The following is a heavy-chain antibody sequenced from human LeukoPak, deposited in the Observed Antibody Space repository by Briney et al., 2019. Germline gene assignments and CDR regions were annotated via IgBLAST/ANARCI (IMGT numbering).Heavy chain of an antibody. Sequence: SETLSLTCTVSGYSISSGYYWGWIRQPPGKGLEWIGSIYHSGSTYYNPSLKSRVTISVDTSKNQFSLKLSSVTAADTAVYYCARVAGSTVVTLYSMDVWGQGTTVTVSS. D-gene: IGHD4-23*01. CDR2: IYHSGST. J-gene: IGHJ6*02. V-gene: IGHV4-38-2*02. CDR3: ARVAGSTVVTLYSMDV. CDR1: GYSISSGYY.